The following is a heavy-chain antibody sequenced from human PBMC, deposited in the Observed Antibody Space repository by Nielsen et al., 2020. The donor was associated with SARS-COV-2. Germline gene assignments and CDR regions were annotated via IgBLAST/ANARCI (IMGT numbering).Heavy chain of an antibody. Sequence: GESLKISCAASGFTFSSYGMHWVRQAPGKGLEWVAVISYDGSNKYYADSVKGRFTISRDNSKNTLYLQMNSLRAEDTAVYYCAKGVGAYCSGGSCYSGYFDYWGQGTLVTVSS. CDR3: AKGVGAYCSGGSCYSGYFDY. CDR1: GFTFSSYG. D-gene: IGHD2-15*01. J-gene: IGHJ4*02. CDR2: ISYDGSNK. V-gene: IGHV3-30*18.